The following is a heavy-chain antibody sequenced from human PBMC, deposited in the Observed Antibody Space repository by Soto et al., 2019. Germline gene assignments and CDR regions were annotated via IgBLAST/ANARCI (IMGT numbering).Heavy chain of an antibody. Sequence: GGSLRLSCVASGFTLSNYAMSWVRQAPGKGLEWVSAISGSGGSTYYADSVKGRFTISRDNSKNTLYLQMNSLRAEDTAVYYWANMPLYFWTGVQDAHFAMDHWGKGTLVTVSS. CDR1: GFTLSNYA. CDR2: ISGSGGST. J-gene: IGHJ4*03. CDR3: ANMPLYFWTGVQDAHFAMDH. D-gene: IGHD3-3*01. V-gene: IGHV3-23*01.